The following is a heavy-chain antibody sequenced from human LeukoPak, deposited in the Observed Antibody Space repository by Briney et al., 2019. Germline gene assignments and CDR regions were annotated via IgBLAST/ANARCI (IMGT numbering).Heavy chain of an antibody. V-gene: IGHV3-23*01. D-gene: IGHD3-10*01. J-gene: IGHJ4*02. Sequence: GGSLRLSCAASGFSFSDYAMSWVRQTPGKGLEWVSAISGSGDYTYYADSVKGRFTISRDNSKNTLFLQMNSLRAEDTAIYYCAKDPQYYYASGSSFYFHYWGQGTLVTVSS. CDR3: AKDPQYYYASGSSFYFHY. CDR1: GFSFSDYA. CDR2: ISGSGDYT.